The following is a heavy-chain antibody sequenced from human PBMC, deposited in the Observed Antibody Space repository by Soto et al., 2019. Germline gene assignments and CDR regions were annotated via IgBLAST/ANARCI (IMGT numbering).Heavy chain of an antibody. D-gene: IGHD4-17*01. CDR2: FDPEDGET. V-gene: IGHV1-24*01. CDR1: GYTITEIS. J-gene: IGHJ4*02. CDR3: ATGLTVTTEIGDY. Sequence: GASVEVSCKVSGYTITEISMHWVRQAPGKGLEWMGGFDPEDGETIYAQKFQGRVTMTEDTSTDTAYMELSSLRSEDTAVYYCATGLTVTTEIGDYWGQGTLVTVPQ.